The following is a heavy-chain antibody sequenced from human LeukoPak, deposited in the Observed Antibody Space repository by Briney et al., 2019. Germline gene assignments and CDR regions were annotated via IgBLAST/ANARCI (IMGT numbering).Heavy chain of an antibody. D-gene: IGHD5-12*01. CDR2: ISNSGGRT. J-gene: IGHJ4*02. V-gene: IGHV3-23*01. CDR3: AKSYNGYESKPDY. CDR1: GFTFSSYA. Sequence: GGSLRLSCAASGFTFSSYAMSWVRQAPGKGLEWVSSISNSGGRTFYTDSVKGRFTISRDNSKITLYLQMNSLGAEDTAVYYCAKSYNGYESKPDYWGQGTLVTVSS.